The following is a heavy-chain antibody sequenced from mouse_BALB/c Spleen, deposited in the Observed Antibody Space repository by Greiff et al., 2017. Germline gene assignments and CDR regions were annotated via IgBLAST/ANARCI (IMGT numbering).Heavy chain of an antibody. Sequence: EVQLQESGGGLVKPGGSLKLSCAASGFTFSDYYMYWVRQTPEKRLEWVATISDGGSYTYYPDSVKGRFTISRDNAKNNLYLQMSSLKSEDTAMYYCARDSYGNYEAWFAYWGQGTLVTVSA. D-gene: IGHD2-1*01. V-gene: IGHV5-4*02. CDR1: GFTFSDYY. CDR2: ISDGGSYT. CDR3: ARDSYGNYEAWFAY. J-gene: IGHJ3*01.